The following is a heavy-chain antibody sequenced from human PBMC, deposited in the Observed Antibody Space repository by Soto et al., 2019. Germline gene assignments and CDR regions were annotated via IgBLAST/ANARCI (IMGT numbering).Heavy chain of an antibody. J-gene: IGHJ4*02. Sequence: SGPTLVNPTQTLTLTCTFSGFSLYTSGVGVDWIRQPPGKALEWLALIYWDDAKRYSPSLKSRVTVTKDTSKNQVVLTMTDMQPIDTATYYCARGDSTGYYPYWGQGTPVTVSS. V-gene: IGHV2-5*02. CDR3: ARGDSTGYYPY. D-gene: IGHD3-22*01. CDR2: IYWDDAK. CDR1: GFSLYTSGVG.